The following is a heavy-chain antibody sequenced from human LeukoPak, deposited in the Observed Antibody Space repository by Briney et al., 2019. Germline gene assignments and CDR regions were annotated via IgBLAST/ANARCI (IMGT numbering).Heavy chain of an antibody. CDR2: ITDDGSDK. Sequence: GGSLRLSCAASGFSFSDYGMDWVRQAPGKGLKWVAVITDDGSDKYYTDSVKGRFSISRDNSKNTLYLQMNSLRPEDTAIYYCAKVGGRSWFYFDNWGQGTVVTVSS. CDR3: AKVGGRSWFYFDN. J-gene: IGHJ4*02. D-gene: IGHD6-13*01. CDR1: GFSFSDYG. V-gene: IGHV3-30*18.